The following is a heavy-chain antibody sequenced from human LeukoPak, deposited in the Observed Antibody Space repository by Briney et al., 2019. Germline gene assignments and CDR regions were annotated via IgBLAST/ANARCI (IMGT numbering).Heavy chain of an antibody. CDR1: GFTFSSYG. D-gene: IGHD1-26*01. J-gene: IGHJ6*02. CDR3: ARDSGSYRYYFYGMAG. Sequence: GRSLRLSCAASGFTFSSYGMHWVRQAPGKGLEWVAVIWYDGSNKYYADSVKGRFTISRDNSKNTLYLQMSSLRAEDTAVYYCARDSGSYRYYFYGMAGGGQGTTVT. V-gene: IGHV3-33*01. CDR2: IWYDGSNK.